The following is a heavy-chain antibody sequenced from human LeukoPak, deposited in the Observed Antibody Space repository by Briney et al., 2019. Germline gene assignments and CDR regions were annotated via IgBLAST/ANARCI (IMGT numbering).Heavy chain of an antibody. CDR2: INPSSGST. CDR1: GFTFTSYY. J-gene: IGHJ4*02. V-gene: IGHV1-46*01. CDR3: ARGRTTVTYFDY. D-gene: IGHD4-17*01. Sequence: ASVKVSCKASGFTFTSYYWHWVRQAPGQGLEWMGIINPSSGSTSYARKFQGRVTMTRDTSTSTVYMELSSLRYEDTAVYYCARGRTTVTYFDYWGQGTLVTVSS.